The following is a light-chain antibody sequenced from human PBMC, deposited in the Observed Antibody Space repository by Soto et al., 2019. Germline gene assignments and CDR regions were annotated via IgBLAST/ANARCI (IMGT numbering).Light chain of an antibody. V-gene: IGKV3-20*01. CDR2: GAS. CDR1: QSVASNS. Sequence: ETVLTQSPGTLSLSPGETATLSCRANQSVASNSLAWYQQKPGQAPRLLVYGASGRATDIPDRFSGRGSGTDFTLTINRLEPEDFAVYYCQNYDSSPYTFGQGTKLEIK. CDR3: QNYDSSPYT. J-gene: IGKJ2*01.